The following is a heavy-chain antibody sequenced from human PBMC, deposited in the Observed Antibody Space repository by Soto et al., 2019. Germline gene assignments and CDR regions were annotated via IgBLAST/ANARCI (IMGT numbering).Heavy chain of an antibody. CDR1: GYTFTSYY. Sequence: ASVKVSCKASGYTFTSYYMHWVRQAPGQGLEWMGIINPSGGSTSYAQKFQGRVTMTRDTSTSTVYMELSSLRSEDTAVYYCARDMEDVVVVAATKGSYFDYWGQGTLVTVSS. D-gene: IGHD2-15*01. CDR2: INPSGGST. J-gene: IGHJ4*02. CDR3: ARDMEDVVVVAATKGSYFDY. V-gene: IGHV1-46*03.